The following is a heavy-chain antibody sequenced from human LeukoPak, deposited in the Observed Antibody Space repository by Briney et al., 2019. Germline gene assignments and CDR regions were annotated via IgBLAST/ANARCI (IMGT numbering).Heavy chain of an antibody. CDR3: ARASPGAPYFDY. CDR2: ISYDGSNK. Sequence: GGSLRLSCAASGFTFSSYAMSWVRQAPGKGLEWVAVISYDGSNKYYADSVKGRFTISRDNSKNTLYLQMNSLRAEDTAVYYCARASPGAPYFDYWGQGTLVTVSS. D-gene: IGHD3-10*01. V-gene: IGHV3-30-3*01. CDR1: GFTFSSYA. J-gene: IGHJ4*02.